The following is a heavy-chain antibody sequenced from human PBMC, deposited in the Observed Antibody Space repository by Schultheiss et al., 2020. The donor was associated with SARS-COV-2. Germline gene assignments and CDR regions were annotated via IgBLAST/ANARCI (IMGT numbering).Heavy chain of an antibody. CDR2: IYYSGST. D-gene: IGHD3-10*01. CDR1: GGSISSSSYY. CDR3: ARQLPNVVLLWPGGWFDP. Sequence: SETLSLTCTVSGGSISSSSYYWGWIRQPPGKGLEWIGSIYYSGSTYYNPSLKSRVTISVDTSKNQFSLKLSSVTAADTAVYYCARQLPNVVLLWPGGWFDPWGQGTLVTVSS. J-gene: IGHJ5*02. V-gene: IGHV4-39*01.